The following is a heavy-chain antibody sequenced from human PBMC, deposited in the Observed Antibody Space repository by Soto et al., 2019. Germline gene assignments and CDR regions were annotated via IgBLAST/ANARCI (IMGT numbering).Heavy chain of an antibody. CDR3: AKDLGTDDFWSAYYTYYYMDV. V-gene: IGHV3-23*01. Sequence: EVQLLESGGGLVQPGGSLRLSCAASGFTFSSYALNWVRQAPGKGLEWVSVISGSGDNTYYADSVKGRFTISRDTSKNTLYLQMNSLRAEDTAVYYCAKDLGTDDFWSAYYTYYYMDVWGKGTTVTVSS. J-gene: IGHJ6*03. CDR2: ISGSGDNT. D-gene: IGHD3-3*01. CDR1: GFTFSSYA.